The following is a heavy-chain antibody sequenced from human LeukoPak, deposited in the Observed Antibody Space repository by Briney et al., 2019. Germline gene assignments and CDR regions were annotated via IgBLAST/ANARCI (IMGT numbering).Heavy chain of an antibody. D-gene: IGHD3-3*01. J-gene: IGHJ6*03. Sequence: GGSLRLSCAASGFTFTSYGMHWVRQAPDKGLEWVAFIRFDGNNRHYADSVKGRFTISRDNSKNTLYLEMNSLRTEDTAVYYCAKVYDSGGYYYYYMDVWGKGTTVTVSS. V-gene: IGHV3-30*02. CDR1: GFTFTSYG. CDR3: AKVYDSGGYYYYYMDV. CDR2: IRFDGNNR.